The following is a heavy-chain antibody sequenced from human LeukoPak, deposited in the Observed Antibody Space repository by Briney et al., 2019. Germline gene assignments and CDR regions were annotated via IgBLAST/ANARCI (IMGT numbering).Heavy chain of an antibody. CDR3: ARARGYSGYHPIDY. D-gene: IGHD5-12*01. Sequence: ASVKVSCKASGYTFTSYGISWVRQAPGQGLEWMGWISAYNGNTNYAQKFQGRVTMTTDTSTSTAYMELRSLRSDDTAVYYCARARGYSGYHPIDYWGQGTLVTVSS. V-gene: IGHV1-18*01. J-gene: IGHJ4*02. CDR2: ISAYNGNT. CDR1: GYTFTSYG.